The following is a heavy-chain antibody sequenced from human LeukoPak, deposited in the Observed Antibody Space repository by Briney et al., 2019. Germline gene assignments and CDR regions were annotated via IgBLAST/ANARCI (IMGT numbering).Heavy chain of an antibody. Sequence: GGSLRLSCAASGVTSNYFTWVRQAPGKGLEWVSVIYNGGTTYYADSAKGRFTISRDNSKSTLFVYLQMNSLRTDDTAVYYCAGGGEAARSLHYWGQGTLVTVSS. J-gene: IGHJ4*02. D-gene: IGHD6-6*01. CDR3: AGGGEAARSLHY. V-gene: IGHV3-66*02. CDR1: GVTSNY. CDR2: IYNGGTT.